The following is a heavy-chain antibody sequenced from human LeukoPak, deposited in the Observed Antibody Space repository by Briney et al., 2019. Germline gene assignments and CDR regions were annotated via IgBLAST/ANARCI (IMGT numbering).Heavy chain of an antibody. CDR1: GFTFDDYA. Sequence: PGGSLRLSCAASGFTFDDYAMHWVRQAPGKGLEWVSGISWNSGSIGYADSVKGRFTISRDNAKNSLYLQMNSLRAEDTAVYYCARGILTGYLEYYFDYWGQGTLVTVSS. CDR2: ISWNSGSI. V-gene: IGHV3-9*01. J-gene: IGHJ4*02. CDR3: ARGILTGYLEYYFDY. D-gene: IGHD3-9*01.